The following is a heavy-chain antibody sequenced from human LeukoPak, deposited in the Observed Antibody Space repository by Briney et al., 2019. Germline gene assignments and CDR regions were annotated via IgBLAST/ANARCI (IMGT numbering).Heavy chain of an antibody. CDR3: ARDGIIMIKRYAMDV. CDR2: ISGSSGII. J-gene: IGHJ6*02. Sequence: GGSLRLSCAASGFTFNTYTMNWVRQAPGKGLEWVSYISGSSGIIDYADSVKGRFTVSRDNSKNTLDLQMNSLRADDTAVYYCARDGIIMIKRYAMDVWGQGTTVTVSS. V-gene: IGHV3-48*04. D-gene: IGHD3-22*01. CDR1: GFTFNTYT.